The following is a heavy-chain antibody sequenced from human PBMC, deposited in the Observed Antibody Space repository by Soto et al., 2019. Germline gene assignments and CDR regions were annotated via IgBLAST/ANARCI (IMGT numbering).Heavy chain of an antibody. CDR1: GFTFSSYA. CDR2: ISGSGGST. Sequence: GGSLRLSCAASGFTFSSYAMSWVRQAPGKGLEWVSAISGSGGSTYYADSVKGRFTISRDNSKNTLYLQMNSLRAEDTAVYYCAKDQDSSGWYGSLDYWGQGTRVTVSS. V-gene: IGHV3-23*01. CDR3: AKDQDSSGWYGSLDY. D-gene: IGHD6-19*01. J-gene: IGHJ4*02.